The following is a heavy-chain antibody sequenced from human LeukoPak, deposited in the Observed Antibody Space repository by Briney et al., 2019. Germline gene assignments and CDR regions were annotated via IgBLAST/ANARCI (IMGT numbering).Heavy chain of an antibody. CDR3: ARDRWGYSYGGD. V-gene: IGHV3-7*01. D-gene: IGHD5-18*01. J-gene: IGHJ4*02. CDR1: GFTFSSYW. Sequence: GGSLRLPCAASGFTFSSYWMSWVRQASGRGLEWVANIKEDGSEKYYVDSVKGRFTISRDNAKNSLYLQMNSLRAEDTAVYYCARDRWGYSYGGDWGQGTLVTVSS. CDR2: IKEDGSEK.